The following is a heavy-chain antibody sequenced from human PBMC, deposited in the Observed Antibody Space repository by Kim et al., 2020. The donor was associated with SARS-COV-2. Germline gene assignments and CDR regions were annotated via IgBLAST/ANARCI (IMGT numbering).Heavy chain of an antibody. D-gene: IGHD3-9*01. CDR2: ISAYNGNT. V-gene: IGHV1-18*01. J-gene: IGHJ3*02. Sequence: ASVKVSCKASGYTFTSYGISWVRQAPGQGLEWMGWISAYNGNTNYAQKLQGRVTMTTDTSTSTAYMELRSLRSDDTAVYYCARGPNELRYFDWLFGDIWGQGTMVTVSS. CDR1: GYTFTSYG. CDR3: ARGPNELRYFDWLFGDI.